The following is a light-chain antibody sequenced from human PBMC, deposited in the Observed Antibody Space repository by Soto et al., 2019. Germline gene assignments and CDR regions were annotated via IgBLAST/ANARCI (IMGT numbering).Light chain of an antibody. CDR2: GAS. J-gene: IGKJ2*01. CDR3: QQYGSSQYT. Sequence: IVLTQSPGTLSLSPGERATLSCRASQSVNNNYLAWYQQKPGQAPRLLIYGASSRATGIPDRFSGSGSGTDFTLTISRLEPNDFALYYCQQYGSSQYTFGQGTKREIK. V-gene: IGKV3-20*01. CDR1: QSVNNNY.